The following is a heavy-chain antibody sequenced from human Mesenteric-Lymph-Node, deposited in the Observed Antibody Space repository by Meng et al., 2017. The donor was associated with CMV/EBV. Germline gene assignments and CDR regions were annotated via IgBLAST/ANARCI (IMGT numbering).Heavy chain of an antibody. Sequence: KISCAASGGTFSSYAFTWVRQAPGQGLEWMGGIIPIFGTANYAQKFQGRVTITTDESTSTAYMELSSLRSEDTAVYYCARGKSTTSCTDWGQGTLVTVSS. J-gene: IGHJ4*02. V-gene: IGHV1-69*05. CDR1: GGTFSSYA. D-gene: IGHD2-2*01. CDR2: IIPIFGTA. CDR3: ARGKSTTSCTD.